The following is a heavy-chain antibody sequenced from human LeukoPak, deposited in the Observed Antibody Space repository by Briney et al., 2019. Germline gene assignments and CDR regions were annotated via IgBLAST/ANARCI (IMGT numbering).Heavy chain of an antibody. Sequence: SETLSLTCTVSGGSIGSYYWHWIRQPPGKGLEWIGYIYFTGSTNYNPSLKSRVTISVDTSKNQFSLKLNSVTAADTAIYYCARSTYSSSQWDYWGQGTLVTAFS. V-gene: IGHV4-59*01. CDR1: GGSIGSYY. CDR2: IYFTGST. CDR3: ARSTYSSSQWDY. D-gene: IGHD6-13*01. J-gene: IGHJ4*02.